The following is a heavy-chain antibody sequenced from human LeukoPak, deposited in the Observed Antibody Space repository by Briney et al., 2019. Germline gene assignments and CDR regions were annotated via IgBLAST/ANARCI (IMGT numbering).Heavy chain of an antibody. CDR2: VWYDGSNK. Sequence: GGSLRLSCAASGFTFNNHGMHWVRQAPGKGLEWVAVVWYDGSNKYYADSVKGRFTISRDNSKNTLYLQMNSLRAEDTAVYYCARWGDATRFASWGQGTLVTVSP. V-gene: IGHV3-33*01. D-gene: IGHD2-21*02. CDR1: GFTFNNHG. CDR3: ARWGDATRFAS. J-gene: IGHJ4*02.